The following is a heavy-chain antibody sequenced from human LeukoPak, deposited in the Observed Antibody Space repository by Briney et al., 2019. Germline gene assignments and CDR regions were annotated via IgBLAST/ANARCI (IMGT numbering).Heavy chain of an antibody. Sequence: KLSCKVSGNSLSELSIQWVRQAPGKGLECMGGFDPEEARMVYAQNFQGRVTMTEDTSTQTAYMELSGLTSDDTAVYYCTTRSGDFWSGFVNWGQGTLVTVSS. D-gene: IGHD3-3*01. CDR3: TTRSGDFWSGFVN. CDR2: FDPEEARM. CDR1: GNSLSELS. J-gene: IGHJ4*02. V-gene: IGHV1-24*01.